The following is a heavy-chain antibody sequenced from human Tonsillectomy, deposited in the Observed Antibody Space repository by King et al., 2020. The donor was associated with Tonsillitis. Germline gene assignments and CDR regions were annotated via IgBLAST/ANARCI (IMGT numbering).Heavy chain of an antibody. D-gene: IGHD3-3*01. CDR1: GFTFDSHA. Sequence: DVQLVESGGGLVQPGGSLRISCAASGFTFDSHAMTWVRQAPGKGLEWVSGISGSGSGTYYADSAEGRFTISRDNSKNTLYLQLNSLRAEDTAVYYCARSPIFSVPQGWGTDFWGQGTLVTVSS. J-gene: IGHJ1*01. CDR2: ISGSGSGT. CDR3: ARSPIFSVPQGWGTDF. V-gene: IGHV3-23*04.